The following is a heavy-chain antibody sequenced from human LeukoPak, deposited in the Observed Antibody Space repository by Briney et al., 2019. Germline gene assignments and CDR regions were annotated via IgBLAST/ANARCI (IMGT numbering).Heavy chain of an antibody. CDR2: IYSGGST. J-gene: IGHJ6*02. D-gene: IGHD3-10*01. V-gene: IGHV3-66*01. CDR1: GFTVSSNY. Sequence: PGGSLRLSCAASGFTVSSNYMTWVRQAPGKGLDWVSVIYSGGSTYYADSVKGRFTISRDNSKNTLYLQMNSLRAEDTAVYYCATSSLPMVRGVRPYYYGMDVWGPGTTVTVSS. CDR3: ATSSLPMVRGVRPYYYGMDV.